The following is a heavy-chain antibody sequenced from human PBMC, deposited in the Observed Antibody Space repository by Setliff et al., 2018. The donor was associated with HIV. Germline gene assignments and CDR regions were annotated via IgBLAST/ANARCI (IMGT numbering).Heavy chain of an antibody. CDR3: AKRPGYGYPFHI. D-gene: IGHD5-18*01. V-gene: IGHV4-30-4*08. Sequence: SETLSLTCTVSGGSISSGDYFLSWIRQAPGKGLEWIGCIYYSGSAYYNPSLQRRVTISADTSKNQFSLKLTSVAAADTAVYYCAKRPGYGYPFHIWGQGTMVTVSS. J-gene: IGHJ3*02. CDR1: GGSISSGDYF. CDR2: IYYSGSA.